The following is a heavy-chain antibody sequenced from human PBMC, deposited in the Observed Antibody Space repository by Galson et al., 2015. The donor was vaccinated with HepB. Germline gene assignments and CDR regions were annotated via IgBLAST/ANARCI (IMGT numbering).Heavy chain of an antibody. CDR3: AKARNPWYFDY. J-gene: IGHJ4*02. CDR1: GFTFSSYA. V-gene: IGHV3-23*01. CDR2: VIGSGTST. Sequence: SLRLSCAASGFTFSSYAMSWVRQAPGKGLEWVSAVIGSGTSTTYADSVKGRFTISRDNSKNTLYLRMNSLRAEDTAVYYCAKARNPWYFDYRGQGTLVTVSS.